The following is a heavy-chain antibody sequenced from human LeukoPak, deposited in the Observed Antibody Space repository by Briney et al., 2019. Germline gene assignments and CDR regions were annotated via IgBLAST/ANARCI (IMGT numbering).Heavy chain of an antibody. Sequence: PGGSLRLSCAASGFTFSSYGMHWVRQAPGKGLEWVSSISSSSSYIYYADSVKGRFTISRDNAKNSLYLQMNSLRAEDTAVYYCARGIAARPPPLFDYWGQGTLVTVSS. J-gene: IGHJ4*02. CDR3: ARGIAARPPPLFDY. D-gene: IGHD6-6*01. CDR2: ISSSSSYI. CDR1: GFTFSSYG. V-gene: IGHV3-21*01.